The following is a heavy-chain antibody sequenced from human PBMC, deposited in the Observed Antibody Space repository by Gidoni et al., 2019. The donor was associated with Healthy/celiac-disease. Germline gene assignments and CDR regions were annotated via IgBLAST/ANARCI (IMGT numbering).Heavy chain of an antibody. J-gene: IGHJ4*02. CDR1: GFTFSSYA. Sequence: QVQLVESGGGVVQPGRSLRLSCAASGFTFSSYAMHWVRQAPGKGLEWVAVISYDGSNKYYADSVKGRFTISRDNSKNTLYLQMNSLRAEDTAVYYCARDLCSGGSCYVDYWGQGTLVTVSS. CDR3: ARDLCSGGSCYVDY. V-gene: IGHV3-30*04. D-gene: IGHD2-15*01. CDR2: ISYDGSNK.